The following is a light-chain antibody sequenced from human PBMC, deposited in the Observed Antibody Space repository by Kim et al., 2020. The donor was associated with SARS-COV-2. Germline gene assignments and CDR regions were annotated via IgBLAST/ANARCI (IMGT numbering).Light chain of an antibody. CDR1: QSVPSNY. V-gene: IGKV3-20*01. CDR3: QQYGASPLT. CDR2: AAS. J-gene: IGKJ4*01. Sequence: EIVLTQSPGTLSLSPGEGATLSCRASQSVPSNYLAWYQRNPGQAPRLLIYAASSRATGIPDRFSGSGSGTDFTLTISRLEPEDFAVYYRQQYGASPLTFGGGTKVDIK.